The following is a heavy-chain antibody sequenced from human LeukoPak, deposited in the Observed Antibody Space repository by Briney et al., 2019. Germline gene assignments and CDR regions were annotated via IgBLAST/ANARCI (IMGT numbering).Heavy chain of an antibody. D-gene: IGHD5-24*01. CDR2: IYPSGTT. CDR1: GGSINSGTYY. J-gene: IGHJ3*02. Sequence: SETLSLTCTVSGGSINSGTYYWSWIRQPAGKGLEWNGRIYPSGTTNYNPSLKSRVTISVDTSKNQFSLKLSSVTAADTAVYYCARVPKGLQAFDIWGQGTMVTVSS. CDR3: ARVPKGLQAFDI. V-gene: IGHV4-61*02.